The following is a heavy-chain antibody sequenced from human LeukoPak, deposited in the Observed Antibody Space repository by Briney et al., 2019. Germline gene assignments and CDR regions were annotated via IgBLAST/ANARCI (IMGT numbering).Heavy chain of an antibody. CDR2: INPSGGST. V-gene: IGHV1-46*03. CDR1: GYTFTNYY. CDR3: AKTGGSSWYDY. J-gene: IGHJ4*02. D-gene: IGHD6-13*01. Sequence: ASVKVSCKASGYTFTNYYMHWVRQAPGQGLEWMGIINPSGGSTSYAQKFQGRVTMTRVTSTTTVYMELSSLRSEDTAVYYCAKTGGSSWYDYWGQGTLVTVSS.